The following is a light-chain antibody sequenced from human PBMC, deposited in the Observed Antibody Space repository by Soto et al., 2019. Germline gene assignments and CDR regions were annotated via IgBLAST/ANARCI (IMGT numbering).Light chain of an antibody. Sequence: QSVLTQPASVSGSPGQSSTISCTGTSSDVGGYNYVSWYQQHPRKAPKLMIYDVSNRPSGVSNRFSGSKSGNTASLTISGLQAEDEADYYCSSYTRSSTLEFGGGTKLTVL. V-gene: IGLV2-14*01. CDR1: SSDVGGYNY. CDR2: DVS. J-gene: IGLJ3*02. CDR3: SSYTRSSTLE.